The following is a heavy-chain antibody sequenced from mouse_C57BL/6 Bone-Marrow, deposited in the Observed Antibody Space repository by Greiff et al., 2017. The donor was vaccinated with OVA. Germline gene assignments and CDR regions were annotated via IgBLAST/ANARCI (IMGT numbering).Heavy chain of an antibody. J-gene: IGHJ1*03. CDR1: GYAFSSYW. CDR3: ARSGSNYVRWYFDV. D-gene: IGHD2-5*01. V-gene: IGHV1-80*01. CDR2: IYPGDGDT. Sequence: QVQLQQSGAELVKPGASVKISCKASGYAFSSYWMNWVKQRPGKGLEWIGQIYPGDGDTNYNGKFKGKATLTADKSSSTAYMQLSSLTSEDSAVYFCARSGSNYVRWYFDVWGTGTTVTVSS.